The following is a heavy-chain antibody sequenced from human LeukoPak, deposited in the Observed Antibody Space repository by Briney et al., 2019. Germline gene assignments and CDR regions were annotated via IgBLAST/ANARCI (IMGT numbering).Heavy chain of an antibody. CDR3: AKLPGIEPPNYYFDY. J-gene: IGHJ4*02. V-gene: IGHV3-23*01. CDR2: ISGSSGST. CDR1: GFTFSSYA. D-gene: IGHD1-14*01. Sequence: GGSLRLSCAASGFTFSSYAMSWVRQAPGKGLEWVSAISGSSGSTYYADSVKGRFTISRDNSKNTLYLQMNSLRAEDTAVYYCAKLPGIEPPNYYFDYWGQGTLVTVSS.